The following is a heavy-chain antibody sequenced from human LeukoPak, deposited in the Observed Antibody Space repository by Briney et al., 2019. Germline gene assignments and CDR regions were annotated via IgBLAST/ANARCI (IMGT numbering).Heavy chain of an antibody. CDR2: ISGSDGGT. J-gene: IGHJ4*02. V-gene: IGHV3-23*01. CDR1: GFTFSSHA. Sequence: GGSLRLSCAASGFTFSSHAMSWVRQAPGKGLEWVSAISGSDGGTYYADSVKGRFTISRDNSKNTLYLQMNSLRAEDTAVYYCARVLRYFDWLLSEDGFDYWGQGTLVTVSS. D-gene: IGHD3-9*01. CDR3: ARVLRYFDWLLSEDGFDY.